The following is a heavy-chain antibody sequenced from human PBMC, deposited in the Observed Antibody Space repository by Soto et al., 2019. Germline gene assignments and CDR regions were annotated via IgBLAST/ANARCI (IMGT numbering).Heavy chain of an antibody. CDR3: ARGGTGTTNYYYGMDV. Sequence: SDTLSLTCTVSCGSISSYYWSWIRQPAGKGLEWIGRIYTSGSTNYNPSLKSRVTMSVDTSKNQFSLKLSSVTAADTAVYYCARGGTGTTNYYYGMDVWGQGTTVTVSS. J-gene: IGHJ6*02. D-gene: IGHD1-7*01. CDR1: CGSISSYY. V-gene: IGHV4-4*07. CDR2: IYTSGST.